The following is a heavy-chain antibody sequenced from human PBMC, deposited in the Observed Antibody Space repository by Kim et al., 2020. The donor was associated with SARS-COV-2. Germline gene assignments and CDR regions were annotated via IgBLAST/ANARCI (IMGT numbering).Heavy chain of an antibody. J-gene: IGHJ4*02. CDR2: ISGGGTT. Sequence: GGSLRLSCAAPGFSFSSYAMNWVRQAPGKGLEWVSLISGGGTTYYADSVKGRFTISRDNSKNTLYLQMNSLRAEDTAVYYFAQMGGSQYFDYWGQGTLVT. D-gene: IGHD5-12*01. CDR1: GFSFSSYA. V-gene: IGHV3-23*01. CDR3: AQMGGSQYFDY.